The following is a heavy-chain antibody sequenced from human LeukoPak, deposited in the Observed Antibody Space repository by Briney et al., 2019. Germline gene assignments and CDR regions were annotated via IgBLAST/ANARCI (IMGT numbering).Heavy chain of an antibody. CDR3: ARESSGGYGFDY. CDR2: ISAQNGNT. Sequence: ASVKVSCKSSGYMFTSHGIHWLRQAPGQGLEWMGWISAQNGNTNYVQQFLGRVTMTRDTSASTAYMELRSLKSDDTAVYYCARESSGGYGFDYWGQGTLVTVAS. D-gene: IGHD5-12*01. J-gene: IGHJ4*02. V-gene: IGHV1-18*01. CDR1: GYMFTSHG.